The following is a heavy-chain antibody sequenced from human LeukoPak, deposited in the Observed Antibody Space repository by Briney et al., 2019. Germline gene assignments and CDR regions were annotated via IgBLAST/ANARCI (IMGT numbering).Heavy chain of an antibody. CDR2: IYYSGST. D-gene: IGHD5-24*01. J-gene: IGHJ6*03. CDR3: ARDQGDGYNYYYYYYMDV. CDR1: GGSISSYY. Sequence: PSETLPLTCTVSGGSISSYYWSWIRQPPGKGLEWIGYIYYSGSTNYNPSLKSRVTISVDTSKNQFSLKLSSVTAADTAVYYCARDQGDGYNYYYYYYMDVWGKGTTVTVSS. V-gene: IGHV4-59*01.